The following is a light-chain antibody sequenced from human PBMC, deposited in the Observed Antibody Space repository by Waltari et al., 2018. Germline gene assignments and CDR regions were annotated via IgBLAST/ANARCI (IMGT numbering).Light chain of an antibody. V-gene: IGKV4-1*01. CDR3: QQFYSTPRT. J-gene: IGKJ2*02. CDR2: WAS. Sequence: DIVMTQSPDSLAVSLGERATINCQSSQSVLYSSNNKNYLAWYQQKPGQPPNLLIYWASTRESGVPDRFSGSGSGSDFTLTISSLQAEDVAVYYCQQFYSTPRTFGQGTKLEI. CDR1: QSVLYSSNNKNY.